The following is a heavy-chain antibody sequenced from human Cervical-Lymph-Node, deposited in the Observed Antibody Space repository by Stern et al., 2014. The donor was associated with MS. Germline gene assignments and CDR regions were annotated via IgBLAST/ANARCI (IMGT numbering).Heavy chain of an antibody. CDR1: GYTFTNTG. D-gene: IGHD1-1*01. Sequence: VPLEESGAEVKKPGASVKVSCKASGYTFTNTGINWVRLAPGQGPEWMGWVSTYNGNTKYAQKLRGRVTMTTDTSTSTAYMELRSLRSDDTAVYYCARGDDKTSYDYWGQGTLVTVSS. CDR2: VSTYNGNT. CDR3: ARGDDKTSYDY. J-gene: IGHJ4*02. V-gene: IGHV1-18*01.